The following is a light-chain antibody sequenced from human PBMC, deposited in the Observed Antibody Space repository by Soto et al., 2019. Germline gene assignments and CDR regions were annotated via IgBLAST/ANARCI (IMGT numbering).Light chain of an antibody. CDR2: DAS. V-gene: IGKV1-5*01. CDR3: QQYNSYSPRYT. J-gene: IGKJ2*01. Sequence: DLQMTQSPSTLSASVGDRVTITCRASQSISSWLAWYQQKPGKAPKLLIYDASSLESGVPSRFSGSGSGTEFNLTISGLQPDDFATYYCQQYNSYSPRYTFGQGTKLEIK. CDR1: QSISSW.